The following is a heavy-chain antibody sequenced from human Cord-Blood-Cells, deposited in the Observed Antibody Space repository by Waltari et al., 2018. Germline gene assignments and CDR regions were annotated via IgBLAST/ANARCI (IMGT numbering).Heavy chain of an antibody. CDR3: ARFRYSSSWYFDY. CDR1: GYTFTSYA. V-gene: IGHV1-3*01. Sequence: QVQLVQSGAAVKKPGASVKVSCQASGYTFTSYAMHWVGQAPGQRLEWMGWINAGNGNTKYSQKFQGRVTITRDTSASTAYMELCSLRSEDTAVYYCARFRYSSSWYFDYWGQGTLVTVSS. D-gene: IGHD6-13*01. CDR2: INAGNGNT. J-gene: IGHJ4*02.